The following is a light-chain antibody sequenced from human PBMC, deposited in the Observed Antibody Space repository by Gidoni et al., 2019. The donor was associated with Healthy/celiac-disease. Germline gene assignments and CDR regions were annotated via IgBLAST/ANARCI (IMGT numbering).Light chain of an antibody. V-gene: IGKV3-20*01. CDR3: QHRGFT. Sequence: EIVLTQSPGTLSLSPGERATLSCRASQSVSSSYLAWYQQKPGQAPRLLIYGASSRATGIPDRFSCSGSGTDFTLTISRLEPEDFAVYYCQHRGFTFGPGTKVDIK. J-gene: IGKJ3*01. CDR2: GAS. CDR1: QSVSSSY.